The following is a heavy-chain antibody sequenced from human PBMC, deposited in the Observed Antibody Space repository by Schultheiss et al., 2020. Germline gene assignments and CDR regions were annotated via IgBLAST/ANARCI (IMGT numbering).Heavy chain of an antibody. D-gene: IGHD3-3*01. V-gene: IGHV3-30*18. CDR3: AKDGLYYDFWSGYSTYFDY. CDR2: ISYDGSNK. J-gene: IGHJ4*02. Sequence: GGSLRLSCAASGFTFSSYGMHWVRQAPGKGLEWVAVISYDGSNKYYADSVKGRFTISRDNSKNTLYLQMNSLRAEDTAVYYCAKDGLYYDFWSGYSTYFDYWGQGTLVTFSS. CDR1: GFTFSSYG.